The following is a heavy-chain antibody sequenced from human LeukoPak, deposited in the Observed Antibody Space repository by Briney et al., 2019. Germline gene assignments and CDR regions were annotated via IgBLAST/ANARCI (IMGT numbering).Heavy chain of an antibody. J-gene: IGHJ4*02. CDR2: IYYSGTT. Sequence: PSETLSLTCSVSGGSLSNYYWSWIRQPPGKGLEWVGFIYYSGTTDYNPSLKSRVTISVDTSKKQFSLKLSSVTATDTAVYYCARRRDGYNYFFDYWGQGILVTLSS. CDR1: GGSLSNYY. D-gene: IGHD5-24*01. V-gene: IGHV4-59*08. CDR3: ARRRDGYNYFFDY.